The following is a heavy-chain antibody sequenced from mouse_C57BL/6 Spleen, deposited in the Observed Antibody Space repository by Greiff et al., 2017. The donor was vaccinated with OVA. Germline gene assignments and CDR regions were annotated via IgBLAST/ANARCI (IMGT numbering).Heavy chain of an antibody. Sequence: VKVVESGAELARPGASVKMSCKASGYTFTSYTMHWVKQRPGQGLEWIGYINPSSGYTKYNQKFKDKATLTADKSSSTVYMQLSSLTSEDSAVYYCARSGSGSSHYYAMDYWGQGTSVTVSS. CDR3: ARSGSGSSHYYAMDY. CDR2: INPSSGYT. J-gene: IGHJ4*01. V-gene: IGHV1-4*01. D-gene: IGHD1-1*01. CDR1: GYTFTSYT.